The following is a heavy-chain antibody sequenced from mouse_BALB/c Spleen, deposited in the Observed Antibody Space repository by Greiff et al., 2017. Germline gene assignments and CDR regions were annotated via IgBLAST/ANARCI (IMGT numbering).Heavy chain of an antibody. CDR3: ARQRGKSAMDY. CDR2: IDPANGNT. Sequence: VQLQQSGAELVKPGASVKLSCTASGFNIKDTYMHWVKQRPEQGLEWIGRIDPANGNTKYDPKFQGKATITADTSSNTAYLQLSSLTSEDTAVYYCARQRGKSAMDYWGQGTSVTVSS. CDR1: GFNIKDTY. V-gene: IGHV14-3*02. J-gene: IGHJ4*01.